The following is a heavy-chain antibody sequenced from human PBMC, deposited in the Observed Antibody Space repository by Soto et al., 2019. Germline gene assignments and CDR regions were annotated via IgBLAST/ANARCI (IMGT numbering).Heavy chain of an antibody. CDR1: GYTFTSYG. V-gene: IGHV1-18*01. J-gene: IGHJ4*02. Sequence: WASVKVSCKASGYTFTSYGISWVRQAPGQGLEWMGWISAYNGNTNYAQKLQGRVTMTTDTSTSTAYMELRSLRSDDTAVYYCARTPPATSLVLMVYAIPFDYWGQGTLVTVSS. D-gene: IGHD2-8*01. CDR2: ISAYNGNT. CDR3: ARTPPATSLVLMVYAIPFDY.